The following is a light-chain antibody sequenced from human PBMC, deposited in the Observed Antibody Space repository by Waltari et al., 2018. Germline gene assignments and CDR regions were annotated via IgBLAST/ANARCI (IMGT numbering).Light chain of an antibody. V-gene: IGKV1-39*01. J-gene: IGKJ3*01. CDR3: QQSYRTPPIT. CDR1: QSVSFY. CDR2: TAS. Sequence: DIQLTQSPSSLSVSVGDSVTITCRASQSVSFYLNWYQQKPGKAPKLLIHTASTLQSGVPSRFSGGGSGTHFTLTITSLQPEDFATYFCQQSYRTPPITFGPGTKVDVK.